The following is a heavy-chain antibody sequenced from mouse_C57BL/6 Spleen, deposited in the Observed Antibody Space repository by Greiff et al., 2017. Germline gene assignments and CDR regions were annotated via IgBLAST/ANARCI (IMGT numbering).Heavy chain of an antibody. V-gene: IGHV5-4*01. D-gene: IGHD4-1*01. CDR1: GFTFSSYA. CDR3: ARGLGRGYFDY. J-gene: IGHJ2*01. Sequence: EVQRVESGGGLVKPGGSLKLSCAASGFTFSSYAMSWVRQTPDNVKGRFTISRDNAKNNLYLQMSHLKSEDTAMYYCARGLGRGYFDYWGQGTTLTVSS.